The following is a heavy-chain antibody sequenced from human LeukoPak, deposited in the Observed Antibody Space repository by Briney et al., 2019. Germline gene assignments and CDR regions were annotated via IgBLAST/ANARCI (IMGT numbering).Heavy chain of an antibody. CDR3: AKVSPPYYYDSSAGALSWFDY. V-gene: IGHV3-23*01. J-gene: IGHJ4*02. D-gene: IGHD3-22*01. Sequence: GGSLRLSCAASGFTFSSYGLNWVRQAPGKGLEWVSVISGSGGSTYYADSVKGRFTISRDNSKNTLYLQMNSLRAEDTAVYYCAKVSPPYYYDSSAGALSWFDYWGQGTLVTVSS. CDR1: GFTFSSYG. CDR2: ISGSGGST.